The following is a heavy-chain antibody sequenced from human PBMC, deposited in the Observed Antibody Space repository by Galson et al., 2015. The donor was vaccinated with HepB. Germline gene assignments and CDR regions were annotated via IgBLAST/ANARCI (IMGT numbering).Heavy chain of an antibody. CDR3: ANSIRNYFDY. J-gene: IGHJ4*02. D-gene: IGHD2-15*01. CDR2: INAGNGNT. Sequence: SCKASGYNFITSATQWARQAPGQRLEWMGWINAGNGNTRYSQKFQGRVTITRDTSASTVYLELSSLRSEDTAVYYCANSIRNYFDYWGQGTLVTVSS. V-gene: IGHV1-3*01. CDR1: GYNFITSA.